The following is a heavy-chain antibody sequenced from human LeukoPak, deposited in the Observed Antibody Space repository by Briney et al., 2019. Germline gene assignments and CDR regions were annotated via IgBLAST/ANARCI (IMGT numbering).Heavy chain of an antibody. Sequence: SETLSLTCTVSDDSFSTHYWTWIRQPPGKGLEGIGYISYSGSTNYNPSLKSRVTISVDTSKNQFPLKLSSVTAADTAVYYCARDPTTVTKGFDIWGQGTLVTVSS. CDR1: DDSFSTHY. D-gene: IGHD4-17*01. CDR2: ISYSGST. J-gene: IGHJ3*02. CDR3: ARDPTTVTKGFDI. V-gene: IGHV4-59*11.